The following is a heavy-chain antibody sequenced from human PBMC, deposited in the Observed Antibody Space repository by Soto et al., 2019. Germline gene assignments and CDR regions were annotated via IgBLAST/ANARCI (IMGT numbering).Heavy chain of an antibody. D-gene: IGHD3-22*01. V-gene: IGHV4-34*01. CDR1: GGSFSGYY. CDR3: ASSSSGYSANWFDP. CDR2: INHSGST. Sequence: SETLSLTCAVYGGSFSGYYWSWIRQPPGKGLEWIGEINHSGSTNYNPSLKSRVTISVDTSKNQFSLKLSSVTAADTAVYYCASSSSGYSANWFDPWGPGTLVTVSS. J-gene: IGHJ5*02.